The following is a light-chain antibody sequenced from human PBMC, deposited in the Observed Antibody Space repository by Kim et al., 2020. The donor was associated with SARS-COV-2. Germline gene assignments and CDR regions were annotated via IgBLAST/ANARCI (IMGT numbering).Light chain of an antibody. Sequence: QSALTQPPSVSGAPGQRVTISCTGDANIGSKYDVHLFQQSPGAAPRLLMYGENIRPSGVPDRFSGSKSGASASLAITGLQAEDEATYYCHSYDTRLSQWVFGGGTKVTVL. CDR1: ANIGSKYD. CDR2: GEN. J-gene: IGLJ3*02. CDR3: HSYDTRLSQWV. V-gene: IGLV1-40*01.